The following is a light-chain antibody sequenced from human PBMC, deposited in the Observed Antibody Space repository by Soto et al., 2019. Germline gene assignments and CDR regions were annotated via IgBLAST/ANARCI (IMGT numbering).Light chain of an antibody. J-gene: IGKJ1*01. CDR3: QQYDDWPET. Sequence: EKVMTQSPATLSVSPGERATLSCRASQSVSSYLAWYQQKPGQAPSLLIYDASTRATGVPARFSGSGSGTEFTLTISILQSEDLAVYYCQQYDDWPETFCQGTKVEIK. V-gene: IGKV3-15*01. CDR2: DAS. CDR1: QSVSSY.